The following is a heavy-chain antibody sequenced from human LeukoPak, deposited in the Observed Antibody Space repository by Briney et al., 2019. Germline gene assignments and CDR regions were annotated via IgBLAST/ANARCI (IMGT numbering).Heavy chain of an antibody. J-gene: IGHJ4*02. CDR1: RFTFSSYG. CDR2: ICAGST. V-gene: IGHV3-NL1*01. D-gene: IGHD3-16*01. Sequence: GGSLRLSCAASRFTFSSYGMHWVRQAPGKGLEWVSFICAGSTHYSDSVKGRFTISIDNSKNTLYLQMNSLRAEDTAVYYCARRAGAYTHPYDYWGQGTLVTVSS. CDR3: ARRAGAYTHPYDY.